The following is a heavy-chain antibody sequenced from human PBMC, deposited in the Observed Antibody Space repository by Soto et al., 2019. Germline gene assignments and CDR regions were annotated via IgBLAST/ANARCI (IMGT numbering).Heavy chain of an antibody. CDR1: GFTFSNAW. Sequence: EVQLVESGGGLVQPGGSLRLSCAASGFTFSNAWMSWVRQAPGKGLEWVGRIKSKTDGGTTDYAVPVKGRFTISRDDSKNTLYLQMNSLKTEDRAVYYCTTDGSYDFWSGYYQGYWGQGTLVTVSS. CDR2: IKSKTDGGTT. D-gene: IGHD3-3*01. J-gene: IGHJ4*02. CDR3: TTDGSYDFWSGYYQGY. V-gene: IGHV3-15*01.